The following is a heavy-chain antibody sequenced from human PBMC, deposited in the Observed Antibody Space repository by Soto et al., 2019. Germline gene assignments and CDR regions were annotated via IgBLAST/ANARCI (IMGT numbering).Heavy chain of an antibody. J-gene: IGHJ5*02. V-gene: IGHV1-46*01. CDR3: ARGLLVVSVITSNDWFDP. CDR2: INPRSGTT. Sequence: QEQLVQSGAEVKKPGASVKLSCKASGYMLTSFHMHWVRQAPGQGLEWMGIINPRSGTTTYAQKCQGRVTMTRDTSTSTVYMELTSLTSEDTAIYYCARGLLVVSVITSNDWFDPWGQGTLVTVSS. D-gene: IGHD2-2*01. CDR1: GYMLTSFH.